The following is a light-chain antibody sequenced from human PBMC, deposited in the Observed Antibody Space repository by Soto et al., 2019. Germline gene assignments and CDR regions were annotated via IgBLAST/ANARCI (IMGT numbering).Light chain of an antibody. V-gene: IGKV1-5*03. CDR3: QHYNSYSEE. CDR1: QTISSW. Sequence: DIQMTQSPSTLSGSVGDRVTITCRASQTISSWLAWYQQKPGKAPKLLIYKASTLKSGVPSRFSGSGSGTEFTLTISSLQPDDFATYYRQHYNSYSEEFGQGTK. J-gene: IGKJ1*01. CDR2: KAS.